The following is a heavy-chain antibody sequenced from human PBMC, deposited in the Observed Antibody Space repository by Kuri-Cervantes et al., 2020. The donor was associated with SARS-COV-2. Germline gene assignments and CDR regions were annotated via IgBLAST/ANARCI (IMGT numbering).Heavy chain of an antibody. CDR3: AREYTSSSPFES. J-gene: IGHJ4*02. CDR1: GFTFSSYW. D-gene: IGHD6-6*01. Sequence: GESLKISCAASGFTFSSYWMSWVRQAPGKGLEWVANIKQDGSEKYYVDSVKGRFTISRDNAKNSLYLQMNSLRAEDTAVYYCAREYTSSSPFESWGQGTLVTVSS. CDR2: IKQDGSEK. V-gene: IGHV3-7*01.